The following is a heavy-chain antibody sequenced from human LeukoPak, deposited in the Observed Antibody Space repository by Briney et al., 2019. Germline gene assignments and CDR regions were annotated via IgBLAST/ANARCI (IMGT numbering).Heavy chain of an antibody. CDR3: AKGWQHLVRFPFDY. CDR2: ISGSGGST. CDR1: GFTFSSYA. V-gene: IGHV3-23*01. Sequence: GGSLRLSCAASGFTFSSYAMSWVRQAPGRGLEWVSAISGSGGSTYYADSVKGRFTISRDNSKNTLYLQMNSLRAEDTAVYYCAKGWQHLVRFPFDYWGQGTLVTVSS. J-gene: IGHJ4*02. D-gene: IGHD6-13*01.